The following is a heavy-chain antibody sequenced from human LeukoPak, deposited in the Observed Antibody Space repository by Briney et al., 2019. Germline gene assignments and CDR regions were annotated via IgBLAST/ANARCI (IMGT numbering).Heavy chain of an antibody. CDR1: GGSLSSHY. J-gene: IGHJ4*01. V-gene: IGHV4-4*09. CDR2: IYSGST. CDR3: ARGRGPLRVEFGD. D-gene: IGHD3-16*01. Sequence: PSETLSLTCNVSGGSLSSHYWSWIRQAPGKGLEWIGFIYSGSTKYNPSLKSRLAISMDTSKNQISLILNSVAAADTAVYYCARGRGPLRVEFGDWGHGTLDTISS.